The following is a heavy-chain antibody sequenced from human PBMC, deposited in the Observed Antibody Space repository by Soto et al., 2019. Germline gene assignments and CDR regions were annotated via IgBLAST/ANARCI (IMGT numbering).Heavy chain of an antibody. CDR1: GFTVSSNY. V-gene: IGHV3-53*04. CDR3: LTINSYGPPGSGYYYGMDV. J-gene: IGHJ6*02. CDR2: IYSGGST. Sequence: ESGGGLVQPGGSLRLSCAASGFTVSSNYMSWVRQAPGKGLEWVSVIYSGGSTYYADSVKGRFTISRHNSKNTLYLQMNSLRAEDTAVYYCLTINSYGPPGSGYYYGMDVWGQGTTVTVSS. D-gene: IGHD5-18*01.